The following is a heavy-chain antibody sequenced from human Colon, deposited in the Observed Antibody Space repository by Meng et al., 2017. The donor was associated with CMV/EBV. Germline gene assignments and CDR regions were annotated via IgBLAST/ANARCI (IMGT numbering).Heavy chain of an antibody. V-gene: IGHV3-30*04. CDR1: TLSSVA. D-gene: IGHD2-2*01. CDR3: ARDHYCSSTSCQPVLFDY. Sequence: TLSSVAMHWVRQAPGKGLEWVAVISYDGSSKYYADSVKGRFTIASDNSKNTLYLQMNSLRAEDTAVYYCARDHYCSSTSCQPVLFDYWGQGTLVTVSS. CDR2: ISYDGSSK. J-gene: IGHJ4*02.